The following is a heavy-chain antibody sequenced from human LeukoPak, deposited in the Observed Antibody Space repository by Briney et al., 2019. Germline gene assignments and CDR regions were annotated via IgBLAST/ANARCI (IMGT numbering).Heavy chain of an antibody. J-gene: IGHJ4*02. CDR1: RFTFSSYS. Sequence: GGSLRLSCAASRFTFSSYSMNWVRQAPGKGLEWLSFITGSSGYIYYSDSVKGRFTISRDDAKNSLWLQMNSLRAEDTAVYYCARVRSGYYIDCWGQGTLVTVSS. D-gene: IGHD3-3*01. V-gene: IGHV3-21*01. CDR2: ITGSSGYI. CDR3: ARVRSGYYIDC.